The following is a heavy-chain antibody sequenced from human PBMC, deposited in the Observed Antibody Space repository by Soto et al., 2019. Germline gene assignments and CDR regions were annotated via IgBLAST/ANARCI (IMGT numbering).Heavy chain of an antibody. D-gene: IGHD1-26*01. CDR1: GGSISSGGYY. Sequence: SETLSLTCTVSGGSISSGGYYWSWIRQHPGKGLEWIGYIYYSGSTYYNPSLKSRVTISVDTSKNQFSLKLSSVTAADTAVYYCARAPGGSYYHYYYGMDVWGQGTTVTVSS. CDR3: ARAPGGSYYHYYYGMDV. V-gene: IGHV4-31*03. J-gene: IGHJ6*02. CDR2: IYYSGST.